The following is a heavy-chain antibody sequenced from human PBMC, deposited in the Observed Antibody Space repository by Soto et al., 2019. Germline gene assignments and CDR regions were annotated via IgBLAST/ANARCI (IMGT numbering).Heavy chain of an antibody. J-gene: IGHJ6*03. Sequence: PGGSLRLSCAASGVSFSKYGMHWVRQAPGKGLEWVAVIWNDGSNKYYADSVKGRFTVSRDNSKNTLYLQMNSLRVEDTAVYYCARDRITVFGVVTPPPAYMDVWGKGTTVTVSS. D-gene: IGHD3-3*01. V-gene: IGHV3-33*01. CDR1: GVSFSKYG. CDR3: ARDRITVFGVVTPPPAYMDV. CDR2: IWNDGSNK.